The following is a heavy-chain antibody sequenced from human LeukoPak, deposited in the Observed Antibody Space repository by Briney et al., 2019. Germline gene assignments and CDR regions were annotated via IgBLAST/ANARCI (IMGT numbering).Heavy chain of an antibody. CDR1: GFTFSTYV. Sequence: PGGSLRLSCSVSGFTFSTYVMHWVRQAPGKGLEYVSAISSNGDNTYYADSVKGRFTISRDNSKNPLYLQMSSLRADDTAVYYCVRGTAYWGQGTLVTVSS. CDR3: VRGTAY. V-gene: IGHV3-64D*06. J-gene: IGHJ4*02. CDR2: ISSNGDNT.